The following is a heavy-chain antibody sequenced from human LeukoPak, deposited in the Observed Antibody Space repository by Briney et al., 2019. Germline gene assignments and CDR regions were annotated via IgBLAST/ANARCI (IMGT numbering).Heavy chain of an antibody. V-gene: IGHV1-2*02. J-gene: IGHJ4*02. D-gene: IGHD2-2*01. CDR2: INPNSGGT. CDR3: ARISLPSWKLGYFDY. Sequence: GASVKVSCKASGYTFIGYYMHWVRQAPGQGLEWMGWINPNSGGTNYAQKFQGRVTMTRDTSISTAYMELGRLRSDDTAVYYCARISLPSWKLGYFDYWGQGTLVTVSS. CDR1: GYTFIGYY.